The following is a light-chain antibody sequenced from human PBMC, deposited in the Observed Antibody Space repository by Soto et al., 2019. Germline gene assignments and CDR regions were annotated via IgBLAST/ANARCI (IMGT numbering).Light chain of an antibody. CDR3: QQGYSTPPT. J-gene: IGKJ2*01. CDR2: AAS. Sequence: DIQMTHSPSSLSASVGDRVTITCRASQSISSYLNWYQQKPGKAPKLLIYAASSLQSGVPSRFSGSGSGTDFTLTISSLQPEDFATYYCQQGYSTPPTFGQGTTLEIK. V-gene: IGKV1-39*01. CDR1: QSISSY.